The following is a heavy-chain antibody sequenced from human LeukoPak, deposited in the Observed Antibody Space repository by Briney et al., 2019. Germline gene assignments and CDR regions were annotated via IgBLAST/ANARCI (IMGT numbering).Heavy chain of an antibody. D-gene: IGHD5-18*01. V-gene: IGHV2-70*04. CDR1: GFSLSTSGMR. CDR2: IDWDDDK. J-gene: IGHJ4*02. CDR3: ARIGYSYGYYYFDY. Sequence: ESGPALVKPTQTLTLTCTFSGFSLSTSGMRVSWIRQPPGKALEWLARIDWDDDKFYSTSLKTRLTISKDASKNQVVLTMTNMDPVDTATYYCARIGYSYGYYYFDYWGQGTLVTVSS.